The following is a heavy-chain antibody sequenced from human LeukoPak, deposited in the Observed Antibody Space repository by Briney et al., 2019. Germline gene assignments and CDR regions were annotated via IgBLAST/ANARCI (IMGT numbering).Heavy chain of an antibody. CDR3: ARSALTYSSSPGY. CDR2: IYYSGTT. V-gene: IGHV4-31*03. Sequence: SETLSLTCTVSGGSISSGGYYWSWIRQHPGKGLEWIGYIYYSGTTYYNPSLESRITISVDTSKNQFSLKLTSVTAADTAAYYCARSALTYSSSPGYWGQGTLVTVSS. D-gene: IGHD6-13*01. CDR1: GGSISSGGYY. J-gene: IGHJ4*02.